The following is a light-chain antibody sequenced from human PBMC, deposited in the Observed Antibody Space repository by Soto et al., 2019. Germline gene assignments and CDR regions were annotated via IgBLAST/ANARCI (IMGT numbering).Light chain of an antibody. Sequence: QSVLTQPASVSGSPGQSITISCTGTSSDVGGYNYVSWFQQSPGKAPKVMIYEVTNRPSGVSNRFSGSKSDNTASLTISGLQAEDEADYYCSSYTSSNTLIFGGGTKVTVL. V-gene: IGLV2-14*01. CDR3: SSYTSSNTLI. CDR2: EVT. J-gene: IGLJ2*01. CDR1: SSDVGGYNY.